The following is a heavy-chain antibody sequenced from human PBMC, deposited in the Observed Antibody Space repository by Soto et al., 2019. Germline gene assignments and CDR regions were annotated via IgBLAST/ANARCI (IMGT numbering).Heavy chain of an antibody. CDR3: VKRDRHSDF. Sequence: GGSLRLSCAASGFTFSAWYMSWIRQAPGRGLEYISYISGDGGDTNYADSVRGRFTVSRDNTKNSLYLQMNGLRDDDTAVYYCVKRDRHSDFWGRGTQVTVSS. V-gene: IGHV3-11*06. CDR2: ISGDGGDT. J-gene: IGHJ4*02. CDR1: GFTFSAWY.